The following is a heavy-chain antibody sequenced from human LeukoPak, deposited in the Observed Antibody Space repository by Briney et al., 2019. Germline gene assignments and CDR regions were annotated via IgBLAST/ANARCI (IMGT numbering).Heavy chain of an antibody. V-gene: IGHV3-74*01. CDR1: RCTFSGFC. J-gene: IGHJ4*02. CDR3: ARGDKYSSSWYVDY. D-gene: IGHD6-13*01. Sequence: GGSLRLSSAAPRCTFSGFCTHSVRQAPGKGPVWVSSMNSDGSSTTYADSVTGRFTISRDNAKNTLYLQMNSLRGEDTAVYYCARGDKYSSSWYVDYWGQGTLVSVSS. CDR2: MNSDGSST.